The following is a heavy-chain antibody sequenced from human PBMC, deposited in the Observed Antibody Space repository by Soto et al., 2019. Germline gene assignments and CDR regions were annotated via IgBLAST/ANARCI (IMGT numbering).Heavy chain of an antibody. V-gene: IGHV3-74*01. CDR3: AGSPGLSRISGTTLGA. J-gene: IGHJ5*01. D-gene: IGHD1-7*01. Sequence: EVQLVESGGGLVQPGGSLRLSCAASGFTFSSHWMHWVRQAPGKGLVWVSRINGDGSSTSYADSVKGRFTISRDNAKNMLYLQVNSLRADDTAVYYCAGSPGLSRISGTTLGAWGQATLVTVSS. CDR2: INGDGSST. CDR1: GFTFSSHW.